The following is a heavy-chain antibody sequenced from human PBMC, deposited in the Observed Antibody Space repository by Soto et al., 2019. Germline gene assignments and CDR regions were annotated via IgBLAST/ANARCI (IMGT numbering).Heavy chain of an antibody. CDR1: GFTFSSYA. Sequence: GGSLRLSCSASGFTFSSYAMSWVRQAPGKGLEWVSAISGSGGSTYYADSVKGRFTISRDNSKNTLYLQMNSLRAEDTAVYYCAKSERYQYYEELTEQQLGYYYGMDVWGQGTTVTASS. J-gene: IGHJ6*02. D-gene: IGHD6-13*01. CDR3: AKSERYQYYEELTEQQLGYYYGMDV. CDR2: ISGSGGST. V-gene: IGHV3-23*01.